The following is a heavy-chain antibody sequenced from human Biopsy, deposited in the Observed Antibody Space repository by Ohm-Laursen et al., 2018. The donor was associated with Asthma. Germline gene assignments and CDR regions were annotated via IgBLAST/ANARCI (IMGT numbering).Heavy chain of an antibody. D-gene: IGHD6-19*01. Sequence: GSLRLSCTASGFSLSDYYMSWIRQAPGKGLDWVSGINWNGGSTGYADSVKGRFTISRDNAKNSLYLQMNSLRAEDAALYHCGRDMGGFGSGWFPVEFWGQGTLVTVSS. CDR2: INWNGGST. J-gene: IGHJ4*02. CDR3: GRDMGGFGSGWFPVEF. V-gene: IGHV3-20*01. CDR1: GFSLSDYY.